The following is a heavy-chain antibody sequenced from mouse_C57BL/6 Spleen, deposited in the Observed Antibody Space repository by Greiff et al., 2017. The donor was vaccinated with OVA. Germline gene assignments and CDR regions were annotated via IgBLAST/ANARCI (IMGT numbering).Heavy chain of an antibody. D-gene: IGHD1-1*01. CDR3: ARAPLSPYYYGSSGWYFDV. CDR1: GFTFSDYY. CDR2: INYDGSST. Sequence: EVQLVESEGGLVQPGSSMKLSCTASGFTFSDYYMAWVRQVPEKGLEWVANINYDGSSTYYLDSLQSRFIISRDNAKNILYLQMSSLKSEDTATYYCARAPLSPYYYGSSGWYFDVWGTGTTVTVSS. V-gene: IGHV5-16*01. J-gene: IGHJ1*03.